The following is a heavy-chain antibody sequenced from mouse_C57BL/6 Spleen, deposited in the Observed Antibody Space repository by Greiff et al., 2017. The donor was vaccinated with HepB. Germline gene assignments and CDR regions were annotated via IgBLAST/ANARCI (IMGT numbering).Heavy chain of an antibody. CDR3: TRRDLLWDY. J-gene: IGHJ2*01. CDR2: IDPETGGT. D-gene: IGHD2-1*01. CDR1: GYTFTDYE. V-gene: IGHV1-15*01. Sequence: QVQLQQSGAELVRPGASVTLSCKASGYTFTDYEMNWVKQTPVHGLEWIGAIDPETGGTAYNQKFKGKAILTADKSSSTAYMELRSLTSEDSAVYYCTRRDLLWDYWGQGTTLTVSS.